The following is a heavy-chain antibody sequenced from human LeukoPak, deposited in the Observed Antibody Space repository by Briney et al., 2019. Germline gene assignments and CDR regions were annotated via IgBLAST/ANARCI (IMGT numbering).Heavy chain of an antibody. D-gene: IGHD4-17*01. CDR2: IYYSGST. V-gene: IGHV4-31*03. CDR1: TGSISSGDYY. CDR3: ARTLVTTTSMSFDY. J-gene: IGHJ4*02. Sequence: PSETLSLTCTVSTGSISSGDYYWSWIRQHPGKGLEWIGYIYYSGSTHYSPSLRSRVSISVDTSKNQFSLEVSSVTAADTAVCYCARTLVTTTSMSFDYWGQGTLVTVSS.